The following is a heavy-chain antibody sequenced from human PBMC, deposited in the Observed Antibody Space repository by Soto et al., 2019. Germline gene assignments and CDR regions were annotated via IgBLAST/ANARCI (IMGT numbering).Heavy chain of an antibody. CDR1: GYTFTRYD. J-gene: IGHJ4*02. D-gene: IGHD4-17*01. CDR3: ARGRTVTTLYYFDY. V-gene: IGHV1-8*01. CDR2: MNPNSGNT. Sequence: ASVKVSCKASGYTFTRYDINWVRQATGQGLEWMGWMNPNSGNTGYAQKFQGRVTMTRNTSISTAYMELSSLRSEDTAVYYCARGRTVTTLYYFDYWGQGTLVTVSS.